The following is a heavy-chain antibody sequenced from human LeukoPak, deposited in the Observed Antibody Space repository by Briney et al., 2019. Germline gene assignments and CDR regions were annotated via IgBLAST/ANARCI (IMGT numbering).Heavy chain of an antibody. CDR2: ISYDGSNK. D-gene: IGHD4-17*01. J-gene: IGHJ4*02. Sequence: GGSLRLSCAASGFTFSSYGMHWVRQAPGKGLEWVAVISYDGSNKYYADSVKGRFTISRDNSKNTLYLQMNSLRAEDTAVYYWAKGETTVTTYFDSGAREPLVPVPS. CDR1: GFTFSSYG. CDR3: AKGETTVTTYFDS. V-gene: IGHV3-30*18.